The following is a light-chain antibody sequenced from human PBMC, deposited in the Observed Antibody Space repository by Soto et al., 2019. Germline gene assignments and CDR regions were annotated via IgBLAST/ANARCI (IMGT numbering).Light chain of an antibody. Sequence: EIVLTQSPGTLSLSPGERATLSCRASQSVSSNYLAWYQQRPGQPPRLLIYGASTRAAGVPDRFSGSGSGTEFTLPINRLEPEDVAVFYCHQYDRSAIFTFGPGTTVDIK. J-gene: IGKJ3*01. V-gene: IGKV3-20*01. CDR1: QSVSSNY. CDR3: HQYDRSAIFT. CDR2: GAS.